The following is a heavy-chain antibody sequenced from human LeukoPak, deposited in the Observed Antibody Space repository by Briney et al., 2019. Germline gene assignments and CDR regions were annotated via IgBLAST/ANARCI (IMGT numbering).Heavy chain of an antibody. CDR2: IYYSGNT. CDR1: GGSISSSSYY. V-gene: IGHV4-39*07. J-gene: IGHJ4*02. Sequence: SETLSLTCTVSGGSISSSSYYWGWIRQPPGKGLEWIGSIYYSGNTYYNPSLKSRVTISVDTSKNQFSLKLSSVTAADTAVYYCARDRGDYYGSGSYSDYWGQGTLVTVSS. D-gene: IGHD3-10*01. CDR3: ARDRGDYYGSGSYSDY.